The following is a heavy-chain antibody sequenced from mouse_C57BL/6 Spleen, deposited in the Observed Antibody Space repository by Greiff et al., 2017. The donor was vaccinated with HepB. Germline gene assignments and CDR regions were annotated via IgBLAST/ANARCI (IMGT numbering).Heavy chain of an antibody. Sequence: QVQLQQSGAELVRPGSSVKLSCKASGYTFTSYWMHWVKQRPIQGLEWIGNIDPSDSETHYNQKFKDKATLTVDKSSSTAYMQLSSLTSEDSAVYYCARGPTTVVATPFAYWGQGTLVTVSA. V-gene: IGHV1-52*01. CDR3: ARGPTTVVATPFAY. D-gene: IGHD1-1*01. CDR1: GYTFTSYW. J-gene: IGHJ3*01. CDR2: IDPSDSET.